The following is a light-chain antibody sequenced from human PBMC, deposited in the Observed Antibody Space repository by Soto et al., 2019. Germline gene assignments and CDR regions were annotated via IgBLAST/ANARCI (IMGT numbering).Light chain of an antibody. Sequence: DIQMTQSPSSLSASVGDRVTITCQASQDISNYLNWYQQKPGKAPKLLMYDASNLETGIPSRFSGSGSGKDFPFTISSLQPEDIATYYRQQYDNLLSITYGQRTRLE. CDR2: DAS. J-gene: IGKJ5*01. CDR1: QDISNY. V-gene: IGKV1-33*01. CDR3: QQYDNLLSIT.